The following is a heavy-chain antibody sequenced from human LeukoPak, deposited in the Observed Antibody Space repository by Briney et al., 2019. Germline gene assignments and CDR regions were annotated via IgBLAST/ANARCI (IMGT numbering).Heavy chain of an antibody. V-gene: IGHV4-61*01. J-gene: IGHJ4*02. CDR2: IYYSGST. Sequence: PSETLSLTCSVSGGSVSSRSYYWRWIRQPPGKGLEWIGYIYYSGSTNYTPSLKSRVTISVDTSKNQFSLKVRSVTAADTAVYYCARGRSESYSDDYWGQGTLVTVSS. CDR1: GGSVSSRSYY. CDR3: ARGRSESYSDDY. D-gene: IGHD1-26*01.